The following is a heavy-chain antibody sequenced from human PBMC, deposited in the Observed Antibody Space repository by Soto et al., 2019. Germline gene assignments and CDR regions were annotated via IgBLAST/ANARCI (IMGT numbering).Heavy chain of an antibody. CDR1: GYTFTGYY. D-gene: IGHD3-10*01. J-gene: IGHJ4*02. Sequence: QVQLVQSGAEVKKPGASVKVSCKASGYTFTGYYMHWVRQAPGQGLEWMGWINPNSGGTNYAQKFQGRVTMTRDTSISTAYMELSRLRSDDTAVYYCARDAQLLWFGELLDGFDYWGQGTLVTVSS. CDR3: ARDAQLLWFGELLDGFDY. V-gene: IGHV1-2*02. CDR2: INPNSGGT.